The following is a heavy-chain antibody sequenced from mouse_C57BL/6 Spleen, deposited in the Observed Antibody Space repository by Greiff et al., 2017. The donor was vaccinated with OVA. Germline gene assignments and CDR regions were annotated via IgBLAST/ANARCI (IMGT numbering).Heavy chain of an antibody. CDR3: ARGGRDY. CDR1: GYTFTSYW. J-gene: IGHJ4*01. D-gene: IGHD1-1*01. Sequence: QVQLQQPGAELVMPGASVKLSCKASGYTFTSYWMHWVKQRPGQGLEWIGEIDPSDSYTNYNQKFKGKSTLTVDKSSSTAYMQLSSLTSEDSAVYYCARGGRDYWGQGTSGTVSS. V-gene: IGHV1-69*01. CDR2: IDPSDSYT.